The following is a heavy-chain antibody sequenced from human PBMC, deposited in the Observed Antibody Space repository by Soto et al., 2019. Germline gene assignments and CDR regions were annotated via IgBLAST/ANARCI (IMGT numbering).Heavy chain of an antibody. D-gene: IGHD2-2*01. J-gene: IGHJ4*02. CDR2: INPSGGST. Sequence: ASVKVSCKASGYTFTSYYMHWVRQAPGQGLEWMGIINPSGGSTSYAQKFQGRVTMTRDTSTSTVYMELSSLRSEDTAVYYCARELGTDYCSSTRCYSGDYWGQGNLVTVSS. CDR1: GYTFTSYY. CDR3: ARELGTDYCSSTRCYSGDY. V-gene: IGHV1-46*01.